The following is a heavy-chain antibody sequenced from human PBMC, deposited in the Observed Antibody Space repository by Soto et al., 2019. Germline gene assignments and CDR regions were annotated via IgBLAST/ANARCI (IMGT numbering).Heavy chain of an antibody. CDR1: GGSISSGGYY. CDR3: AREGIEAGKVDYYYGMDV. V-gene: IGHV4-31*02. J-gene: IGHJ6*02. CDR2: IYYSGST. D-gene: IGHD6-19*01. Sequence: PSETLSLTCTVSGGSISSGGYYWSWIRQHPGKDLEWIGYIYYSGSTYYNPSLKSRVTISVDTSKNQFSLKLSSVTAADTAVYYCAREGIEAGKVDYYYGMDVWGQGTTVTVSS.